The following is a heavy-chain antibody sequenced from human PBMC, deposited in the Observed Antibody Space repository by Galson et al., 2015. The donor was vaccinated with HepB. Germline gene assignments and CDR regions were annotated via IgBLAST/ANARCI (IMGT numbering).Heavy chain of an antibody. CDR2: IYSGGGT. CDR1: GFTVSSNY. V-gene: IGHV3-53*01. CDR3: ARSYCSGGTCYSYDC. J-gene: IGHJ4*02. Sequence: SLRLSCAASGFTVSSNYMSWVRQAPGKGLEWVSVIYSGGGTYYADSVKGRFTISRDNSKNTLYLQMNSLRPEDTAVYYCARSYCSGGTCYSYDCWGQGTLVIVSS. D-gene: IGHD2-15*01.